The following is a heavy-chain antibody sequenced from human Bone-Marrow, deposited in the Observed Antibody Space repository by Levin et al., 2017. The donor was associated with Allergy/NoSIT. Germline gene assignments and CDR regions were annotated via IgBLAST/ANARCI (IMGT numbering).Heavy chain of an antibody. V-gene: IGHV3-48*01. CDR3: ARGGAARPDY. Sequence: GGSLRLSCAASGFTFSGYGMNWVRQAPGKGLEWVSYISSSSSTISYADSVKGRFTISRDNAKNSLYLQMNSLRAEDMAVYYCARGGAARPDYWGQGTLVTVSA. D-gene: IGHD6-6*01. CDR2: ISSSSSTI. J-gene: IGHJ4*02. CDR1: GFTFSGYG.